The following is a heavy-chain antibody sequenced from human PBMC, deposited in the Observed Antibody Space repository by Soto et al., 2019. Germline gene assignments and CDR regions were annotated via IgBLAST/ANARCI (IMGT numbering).Heavy chain of an antibody. CDR1: GYTLTELS. CDR3: ATASWQWLVEGVGWFDP. V-gene: IGHV1-24*01. J-gene: IGHJ5*02. D-gene: IGHD6-19*01. CDR2: FDPEDGET. Sequence: GPSVKVSCKVSGYTLTELSMHWVRQAPGKGLEWMGGFDPEDGETIYAQKFQGRVTMTEDTSTDTAYMELGSLRSEDTAVYYCATASWQWLVEGVGWFDPWGQGTLVTVSS.